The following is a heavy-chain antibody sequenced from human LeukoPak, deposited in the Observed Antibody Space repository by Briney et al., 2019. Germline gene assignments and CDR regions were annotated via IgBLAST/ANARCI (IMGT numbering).Heavy chain of an antibody. J-gene: IGHJ5*02. CDR1: GGSISSYY. V-gene: IGHV4-59*08. CDR2: IYYSGST. D-gene: IGHD3-16*01. CDR3: AGGLNWFDP. Sequence: SETLSLTCTVSGGSISSYYWSWIRQPPGKGLEWIGYIYYSGSTNSNPSLKSRVTISVDTSKNQFSLKLSSVTAADTAVYYCAGGLNWFDPWGQGTLVAVSS.